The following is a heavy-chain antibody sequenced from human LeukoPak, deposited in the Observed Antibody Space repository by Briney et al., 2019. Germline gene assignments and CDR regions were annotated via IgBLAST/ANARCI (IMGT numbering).Heavy chain of an antibody. CDR1: GDSVSSNSAA. V-gene: IGHV6-1*01. J-gene: IGHJ4*02. CDR3: ARETSSSTWGFDY. Sequence: SQTLSLTCAISGDSVSSNSAAWNWIRQSPSRGLEWLGRTSYRSKWYNDYAASVKSRVTVNPDTSKNQFSLQLNSVTPEDTAMYYCARETSSSTWGFDYWGQGTLVTVSS. D-gene: IGHD6-6*01. CDR2: TSYRSKWYN.